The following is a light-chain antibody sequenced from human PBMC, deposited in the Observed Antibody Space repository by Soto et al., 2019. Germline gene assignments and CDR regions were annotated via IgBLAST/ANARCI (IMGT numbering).Light chain of an antibody. CDR1: QSVSSSY. CDR2: EAS. J-gene: IGKJ3*01. Sequence: EIVLTQSPATLSLSPGERATLSCRASQSVSSSYLAWYQQKPGQAPRLLIYEASNRATGIPARFSGSGSGTDFTLTISSLEPEDFAVYYCQQRSNWVTFGPGTKVDIK. V-gene: IGKV3-11*01. CDR3: QQRSNWVT.